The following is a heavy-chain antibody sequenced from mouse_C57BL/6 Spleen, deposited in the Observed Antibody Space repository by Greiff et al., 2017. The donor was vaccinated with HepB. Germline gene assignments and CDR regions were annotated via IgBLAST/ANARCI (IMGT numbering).Heavy chain of an antibody. Sequence: QVQLQQPGAELVKPGASVKLSCKASGYTFTSYWMQWVNQRPGQGLEWIGEIDPSDSYTNYNQKFKGKATLTVDTSSSTAYMQLSSLTSEDSAVYYCAIKLPYYFDYWGKGTTLTVSS. CDR2: IDPSDSYT. CDR3: AIKLPYYFDY. J-gene: IGHJ2*01. V-gene: IGHV1-50*01. CDR1: GYTFTSYW.